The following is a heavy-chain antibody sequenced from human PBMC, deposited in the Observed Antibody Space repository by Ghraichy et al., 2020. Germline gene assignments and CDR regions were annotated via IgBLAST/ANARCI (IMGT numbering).Heavy chain of an antibody. D-gene: IGHD3-22*01. V-gene: IGHV4-61*02. J-gene: IGHJ4*02. CDR2: IYNSGST. CDR3: ASCRSGYCHFFAS. Sequence: SETLSLTCTVSGDSISSATYYWNWIRQPAGKRLEWIGRIYNSGSTNYNPSLKSRVTMSVDTSKNQFSLDLTSVTAADTAVYSCASCRSGYCHFFASWGQETLVTVSS. CDR1: GDSISSATYY.